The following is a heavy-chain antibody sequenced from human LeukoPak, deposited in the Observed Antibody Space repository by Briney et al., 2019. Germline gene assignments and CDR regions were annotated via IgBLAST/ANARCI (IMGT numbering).Heavy chain of an antibody. V-gene: IGHV4-59*08. Sequence: SETLSLTCTVSGGSISGYYWSWIRQAPGKGLVWIAYIYYSGSTNYNPSLQSRVTISIDMSKNQFSLTLSSVTAADTALYYCARHFTYYYDSSGYPRDAFDIWGQGTMVTVSS. CDR2: IYYSGST. D-gene: IGHD3-22*01. CDR1: GGSISGYY. J-gene: IGHJ3*02. CDR3: ARHFTYYYDSSGYPRDAFDI.